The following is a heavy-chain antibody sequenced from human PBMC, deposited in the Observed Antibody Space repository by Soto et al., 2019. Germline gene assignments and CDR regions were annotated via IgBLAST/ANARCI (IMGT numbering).Heavy chain of an antibody. CDR2: IYYSGST. CDR1: GGSISSYY. J-gene: IGHJ6*03. CDR3: ARSRLIAARPYYYMDV. D-gene: IGHD6-6*01. Sequence: SETLSLTCTVSGGSISSYYWSWIRQPPGKGLEWIGYIYYSGSTNYNPSLKSRVTISVDTSKNQFSLKLSSVTAADTAVYYCARSRLIAARPYYYMDVWGKGTTVTVSS. V-gene: IGHV4-59*01.